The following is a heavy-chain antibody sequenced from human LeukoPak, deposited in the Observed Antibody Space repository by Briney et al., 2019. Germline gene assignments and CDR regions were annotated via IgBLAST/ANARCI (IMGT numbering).Heavy chain of an antibody. CDR2: ISWNSGSI. V-gene: IGHV3-9*01. Sequence: SGGSLRLSWAASGFTFDDYAMHWVRQAPGKGLEWVSGISWNSGSIGYADSVKGRFTISRDNAKNSLYLQMNSLRAEDTALYYCAKAPSAFIAAAGHLFDYWGQGTLVTVSS. CDR1: GFTFDDYA. CDR3: AKAPSAFIAAAGHLFDY. J-gene: IGHJ4*02. D-gene: IGHD6-13*01.